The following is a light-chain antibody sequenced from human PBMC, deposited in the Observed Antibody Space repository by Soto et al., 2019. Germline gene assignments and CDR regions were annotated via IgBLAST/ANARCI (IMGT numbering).Light chain of an antibody. CDR1: QSVRSN. CDR2: GAS. V-gene: IGKV3-15*01. J-gene: IGKJ2*01. CDR3: QQYNDWPGT. Sequence: EIVMTQSPGTLSVSPGERATLSCRASQSVRSNLAWYQQKPGQAPRLLIYGASTRVTGIPARFSGSGSGTELTLTISSLQSEDFAVYYCQQYNDWPGTFGQGTTLEVK.